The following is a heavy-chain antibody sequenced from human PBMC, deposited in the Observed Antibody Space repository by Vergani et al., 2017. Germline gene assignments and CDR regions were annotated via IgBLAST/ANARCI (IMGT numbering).Heavy chain of an antibody. CDR1: GFNFPSFT. Sequence: EAYLVQSGGGLVTPGGSLRLSCAASGFNFPSFTMNWLRQAPGRGLEWISSIKFPPGEIFYADSVKGRFTISRDNSQTTVFLQMNSLRADDSAVYYCTKAGQYDSDNFHDSWGQGALVTVAS. J-gene: IGHJ1*01. D-gene: IGHD3-22*01. CDR2: IKFPPGEI. CDR3: TKAGQYDSDNFHDS. V-gene: IGHV3-21*06.